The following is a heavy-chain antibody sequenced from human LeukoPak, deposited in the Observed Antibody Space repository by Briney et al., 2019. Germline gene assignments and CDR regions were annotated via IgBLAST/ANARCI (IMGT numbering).Heavy chain of an antibody. Sequence: GASVKVSCKASGYTFTGYYMHWVRQAPGQGLEWMGWINPNSGGTNYAQKFQGRVTMTRDTSISTAYMELSRLRSDDTAVYYCARVVGELLGQGYYYYMDVWGKGTTVTVSS. D-gene: IGHD1-26*01. J-gene: IGHJ6*03. V-gene: IGHV1-2*02. CDR2: INPNSGGT. CDR1: GYTFTGYY. CDR3: ARVVGELLGQGYYYYMDV.